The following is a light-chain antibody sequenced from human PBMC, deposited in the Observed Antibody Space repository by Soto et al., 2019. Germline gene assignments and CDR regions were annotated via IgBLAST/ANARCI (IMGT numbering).Light chain of an antibody. V-gene: IGKV1-39*01. J-gene: IGKJ4*01. CDR2: AAS. CDR3: QQSYSTPLT. CDR1: QSISSY. Sequence: DIQMTQSPSSLSASVGDRVTITCRASQSISSYLNWYQQKPGKAPKLLIYAASSLQSGVPSRFSGSGSGTDFTRTISSLQPEDFATYSCQQSYSTPLTFGGGTKVEIK.